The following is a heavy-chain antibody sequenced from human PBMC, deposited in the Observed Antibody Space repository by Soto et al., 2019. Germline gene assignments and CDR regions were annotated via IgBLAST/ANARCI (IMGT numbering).Heavy chain of an antibody. Sequence: SETLSLTCAVYGGSFSGYYWSWIRQPPGKGLEWIGEINHSGSTNYNPSLKSRVTISVDTSKNQFSLKLSSVTAADTAVYYCARGVVRPKDVRYSSSCDYWGQGTLVTVSS. CDR1: GGSFSGYY. CDR3: ARGVVRPKDVRYSSSCDY. D-gene: IGHD6-13*01. CDR2: INHSGST. V-gene: IGHV4-34*01. J-gene: IGHJ4*02.